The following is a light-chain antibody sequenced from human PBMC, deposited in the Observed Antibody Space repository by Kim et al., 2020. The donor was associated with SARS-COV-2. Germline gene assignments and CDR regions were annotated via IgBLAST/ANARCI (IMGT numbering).Light chain of an antibody. J-gene: IGLJ2*01. CDR3: LLYYSGAQV. CDR2: DVS. V-gene: IGLV7-46*01. CDR1: TGTVTSGHY. Sequence: PGGTVTLTCGYRTGTVTSGHYPYWLQQKAGQATRTLIYDVSNKNSRPPARFSRTLLGGKAALTLSGAQPEDEAEYYCLLYYSGAQVFGGGTQLTVL.